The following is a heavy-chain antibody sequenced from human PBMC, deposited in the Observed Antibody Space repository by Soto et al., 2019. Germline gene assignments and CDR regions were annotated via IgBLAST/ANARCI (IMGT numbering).Heavy chain of an antibody. V-gene: IGHV1-18*01. CDR1: GYTFTSYG. CDR2: ISAYSGNT. CDR3: ASHYDILTGYYLAVGY. J-gene: IGHJ4*02. D-gene: IGHD3-9*01. Sequence: QVQLVQSGAEVKKPGASVKVSCKASGYTFTSYGISWVRQAPGQGLEWMGWISAYSGNTNYAQKLQGRVTMTTDTSTSTAYIELRSLKSDDTAVYYCASHYDILTGYYLAVGYWGQGTLVTVSS.